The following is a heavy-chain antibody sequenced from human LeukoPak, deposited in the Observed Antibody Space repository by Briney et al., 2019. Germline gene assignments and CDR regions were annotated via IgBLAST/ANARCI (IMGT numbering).Heavy chain of an antibody. V-gene: IGHV1-58*01. D-gene: IGHD6-13*01. CDR2: IVVGSGNT. Sequence: GTSVKVSCKASGFTFTSSAVQWVRQARGQRLEWIGWIVVGSGNTNYAQKFQERVTITRDMSTSTAYMELSSLRSEDTAVYYCAAGAAAGTVGPDAFDIWGQGTMVTVSS. J-gene: IGHJ3*02. CDR3: AAGAAAGTVGPDAFDI. CDR1: GFTFTSSA.